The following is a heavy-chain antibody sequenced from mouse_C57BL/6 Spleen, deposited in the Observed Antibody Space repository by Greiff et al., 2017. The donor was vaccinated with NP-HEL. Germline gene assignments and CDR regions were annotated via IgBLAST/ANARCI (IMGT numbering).Heavy chain of an antibody. CDR2: IDPSDSET. D-gene: IGHD1-1*02. J-gene: IGHJ4*01. Sequence: QVQLQQPGAELVRPGSSVKLSCKASGYTFTSYWMHWVKQRPIQGLEWIGNIDPSDSETHYNQKFKDKATLTVDKSSSTAYMQLSSLTSEDSAVYYCATDYDYEAMDYWGQGTSVTVSS. V-gene: IGHV1-52*01. CDR3: ATDYDYEAMDY. CDR1: GYTFTSYW.